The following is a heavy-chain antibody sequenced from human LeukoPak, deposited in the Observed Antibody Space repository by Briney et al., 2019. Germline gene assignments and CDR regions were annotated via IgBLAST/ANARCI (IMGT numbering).Heavy chain of an antibody. Sequence: KPSETLSLTCTVSGGSISSYYWSWLRQPPGMGREWVGYIYYSGSTNYNPSLKSRVTITEDTSKNQFSLKLSSVTAADTAVYYCARDSIGSGSYYYYSMDVWGQGTTVTVSS. D-gene: IGHD3-10*01. J-gene: IGHJ6*02. V-gene: IGHV4-59*01. CDR2: IYYSGST. CDR1: GGSISSYY. CDR3: ARDSIGSGSYYYYSMDV.